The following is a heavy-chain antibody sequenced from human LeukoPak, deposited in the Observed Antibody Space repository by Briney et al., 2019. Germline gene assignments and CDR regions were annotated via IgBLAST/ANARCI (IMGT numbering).Heavy chain of an antibody. Sequence: ASVKVSCKASGGTFSSYAISWVRQAPGQGLEWMGGIIPIFGTANYAQKFQGRVTITTDESTSTAYMELSSLRSGDTAVYYCAREGVVVTAIRAFDIWGQGTMVTVSS. CDR1: GGTFSSYA. CDR3: AREGVVVTAIRAFDI. J-gene: IGHJ3*02. V-gene: IGHV1-69*05. CDR2: IIPIFGTA. D-gene: IGHD2-21*02.